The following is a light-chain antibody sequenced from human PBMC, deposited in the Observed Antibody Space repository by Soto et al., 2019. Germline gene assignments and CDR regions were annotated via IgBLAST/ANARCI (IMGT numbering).Light chain of an antibody. V-gene: IGKV3D-11*01. CDR1: QGVSSN. CDR2: DTS. CDR3: HQRNK. Sequence: EIWLTQSPATLSLAPGDRAPLSCRASQGVSSNLAWHQQKPGQAPRLLMYDTSNRATGIPARFSGTGPGTDFTLTLTSLEPEDFGVYFCHQRNKFGQGTRLEIK. J-gene: IGKJ5*01.